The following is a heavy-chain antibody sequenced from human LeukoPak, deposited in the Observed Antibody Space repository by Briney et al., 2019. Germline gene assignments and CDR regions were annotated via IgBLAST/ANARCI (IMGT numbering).Heavy chain of an antibody. CDR3: ARLGQLEYYYSGMDV. D-gene: IGHD1-1*01. V-gene: IGHV1-2*02. Sequence: ASVKVSCKASGYTFTDYYMHWVRQAPGQGLESMGWIHPNSGGTDYAQKFQARVTMTRDTSISTAYMELNRLTSDDTAVYYCARLGQLEYYYSGMDVWGQGTTVTVSS. CDR1: GYTFTDYY. J-gene: IGHJ6*02. CDR2: IHPNSGGT.